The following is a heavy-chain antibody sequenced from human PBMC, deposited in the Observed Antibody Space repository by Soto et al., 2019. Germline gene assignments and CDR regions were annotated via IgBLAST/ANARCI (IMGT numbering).Heavy chain of an antibody. J-gene: IGHJ6*02. Sequence: QVQLVQSGAEVKKPGASVKVSCKASGYTFSSYGISWVRQAPGQGLEWMGRISGYNDNTNYAQKLQGRVTMTTDTSTSPAYMELRSLRSDDTAVYYCARSGYPHKNGMDVWDQGTTLTVAS. D-gene: IGHD5-12*01. CDR2: ISGYNDNT. V-gene: IGHV1-18*01. CDR3: ARSGYPHKNGMDV. CDR1: GYTFSSYG.